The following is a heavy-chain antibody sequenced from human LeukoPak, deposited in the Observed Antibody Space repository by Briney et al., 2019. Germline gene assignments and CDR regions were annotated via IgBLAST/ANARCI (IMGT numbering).Heavy chain of an antibody. CDR2: IYYSGST. V-gene: IGHV4-61*01. CDR1: GGPVSSGSYY. Sequence: SETLSLTCTVSGGPVSSGSYYWSWIRQPPGKGLEWIGYIYYSGSTNYNPSLKSRVTISVDTSKNQFSLKLSSVTAADTAVYYWAREFVVVVAATVQNWFDPWGQGTLVTVSS. D-gene: IGHD2-15*01. CDR3: AREFVVVVAATVQNWFDP. J-gene: IGHJ5*02.